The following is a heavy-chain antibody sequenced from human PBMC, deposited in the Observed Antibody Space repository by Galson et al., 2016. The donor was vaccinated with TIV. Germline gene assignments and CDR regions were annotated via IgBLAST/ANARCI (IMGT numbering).Heavy chain of an antibody. Sequence: SETLSLTCVVSGYSISSGFYGGWVRQSPEKGLEWIGNINHSGVTHYNPSLQSRVTISVDTSKHQFSLNLTSVTAADPAVYFCSRHRLSYYYYMDVWGIGTSVTVSS. D-gene: IGHD3-10*01. CDR2: INHSGVT. CDR3: SRHRLSYYYYMDV. J-gene: IGHJ6*03. V-gene: IGHV4-38-2*01. CDR1: GYSISSGFY.